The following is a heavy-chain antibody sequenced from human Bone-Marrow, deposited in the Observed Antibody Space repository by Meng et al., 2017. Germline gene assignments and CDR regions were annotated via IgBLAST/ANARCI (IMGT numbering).Heavy chain of an antibody. J-gene: IGHJ6*02. CDR3: ARGTRFGDFVTYAMDV. CDR1: GGSISSYY. D-gene: IGHD3-10*01. CDR2: IYYSGST. Sequence: SETLSLTCTVSGGSISSYYWSWIRQPPGKGLEWIGYIYYSGSTYYNPSLKSRVTISVDTTKNQFSLKLSSVTAADTAVYYCARGTRFGDFVTYAMDVWGQGTTVTVSS. V-gene: IGHV4-59*08.